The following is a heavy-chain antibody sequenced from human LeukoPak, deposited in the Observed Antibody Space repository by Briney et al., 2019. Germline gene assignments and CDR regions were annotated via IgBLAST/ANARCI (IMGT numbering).Heavy chain of an antibody. J-gene: IGHJ4*02. Sequence: SETLSLTCTVSGGSISSYYWSWIRQPPAKRLEWIGYIYYSGSTNYNPSLKSRVTISVDTSKNHFSLKLSSVTAADTAVYYCARATRLAYGGNSYYFDYWGQGTLVTVSS. D-gene: IGHD4-23*01. CDR2: IYYSGST. V-gene: IGHV4-59*01. CDR3: ARATRLAYGGNSYYFDY. CDR1: GGSISSYY.